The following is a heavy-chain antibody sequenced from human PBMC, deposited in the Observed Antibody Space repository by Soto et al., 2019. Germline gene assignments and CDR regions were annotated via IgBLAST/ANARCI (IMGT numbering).Heavy chain of an antibody. CDR3: ARDRPPRGDSYGSQFDY. CDR2: ISAYNGNT. D-gene: IGHD5-18*01. J-gene: IGHJ4*02. V-gene: IGHV1-18*01. Sequence: AAVKVSCKASGYTFTSYGISWVRQAPGQGLEWMGWISAYNGNTNYAQKLQGRVTMTTDTSTSTAYMELRSPRSDDTAVYYCARDRPPRGDSYGSQFDYWGQGTRVTVSS. CDR1: GYTFTSYG.